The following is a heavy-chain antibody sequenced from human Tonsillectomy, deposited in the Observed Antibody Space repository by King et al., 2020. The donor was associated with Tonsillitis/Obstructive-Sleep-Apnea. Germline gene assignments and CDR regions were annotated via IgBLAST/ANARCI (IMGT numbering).Heavy chain of an antibody. CDR2: IWYDGTNK. D-gene: IGHD6-19*01. J-gene: IGHJ4*02. CDR1: GFIFNSHG. CDR3: VRDLNGSGPDY. Sequence: VQLVESGGGVVQPGRSLRLSCAASGFIFNSHGMHWVRQAPGKGLEWVAVIWYDGTNKYYGDSVKGRFTISRDNSENTLYLHMNSLRAEDTAWYYCVRDLNGSGPDYWGQGPLSTVSS. V-gene: IGHV3-33*01.